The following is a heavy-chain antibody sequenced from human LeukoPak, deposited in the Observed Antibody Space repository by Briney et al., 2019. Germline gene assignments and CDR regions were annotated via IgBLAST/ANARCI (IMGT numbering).Heavy chain of an antibody. Sequence: PSETLSLTCAVYGGSFSGYYWGWIRQPPGKGLEWIGEINHSGSTNYNPSLKSRVTISVDTSKNQFSLKLSSVTAADTAVYYCARTYYDYVWGSYRFGVFGYWGQGTLVTVSS. D-gene: IGHD3-16*02. CDR3: ARTYYDYVWGSYRFGVFGY. V-gene: IGHV4-34*01. J-gene: IGHJ4*02. CDR2: INHSGST. CDR1: GGSFSGYY.